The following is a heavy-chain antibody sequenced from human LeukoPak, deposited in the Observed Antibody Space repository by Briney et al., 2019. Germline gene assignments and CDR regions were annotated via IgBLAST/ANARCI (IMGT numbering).Heavy chain of an antibody. CDR2: TYSGGST. CDR1: GFTVSSNY. J-gene: IGHJ4*02. D-gene: IGHD3-22*01. CDR3: ARVLNYYDSSGYYFSY. Sequence: GGSLRLSCAASGFTVSSNYMSWVRQAPGKGLKWVSVTYSGGSTYYADSVKGRFTISRDNSKNTLYLQMNSLRAEDTAVYYCARVLNYYDSSGYYFSYWGQGTLVTVSS. V-gene: IGHV3-66*01.